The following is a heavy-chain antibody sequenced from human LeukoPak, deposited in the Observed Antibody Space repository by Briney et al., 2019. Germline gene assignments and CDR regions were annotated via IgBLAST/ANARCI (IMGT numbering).Heavy chain of an antibody. CDR2: INHSGST. V-gene: IGHV4-34*01. Sequence: PSETLSLTCAVYGGSFSAYYWSWIRQPPGKGLEWIGEINHSGSTNYNPSLKSRVTLSVDTSKNQFSLKLSSVTAADTAVYYCARAPRRSITMIVMPRGYYFDYWGQGTLVTVSS. CDR1: GGSFSAYY. CDR3: ARAPRRSITMIVMPRGYYFDY. D-gene: IGHD3-22*01. J-gene: IGHJ4*02.